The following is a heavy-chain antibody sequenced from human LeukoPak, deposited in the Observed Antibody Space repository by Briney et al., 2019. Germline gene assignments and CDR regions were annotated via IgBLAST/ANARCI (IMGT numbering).Heavy chain of an antibody. CDR3: ARGPDFDWLLSPPPYYYYGMDV. CDR2: ISSSSSYI. Sequence: GGSLRLSCAASGFTFSSYSMNWVRQAPGKGLEWVSSISSSSSYIYYADSVKGRFTISRDNAKNSLYLQMNSLRAEDTAVYYCARGPDFDWLLSPPPYYYYGMDVWGQGTTVTVSS. V-gene: IGHV3-21*01. CDR1: GFTFSSYS. D-gene: IGHD3-9*01. J-gene: IGHJ6*02.